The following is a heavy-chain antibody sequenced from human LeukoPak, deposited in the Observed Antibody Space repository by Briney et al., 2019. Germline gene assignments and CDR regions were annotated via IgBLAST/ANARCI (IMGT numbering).Heavy chain of an antibody. V-gene: IGHV3-30*01. CDR3: ARDKAYCSSTSCYSADYFDY. D-gene: IGHD2-2*01. J-gene: IGHJ4*02. CDR2: ISYDGSNK. CDR1: GFTFSSYA. Sequence: GGSLRLSCAASGFTFSSYAMHWVRQAPGKGLEWVAVISYDGSNKYYADSVKGRFTISRDNSKNTLYLQMNSLRAEDTAVYYCARDKAYCSSTSCYSADYFDYWGQGTLVTVSS.